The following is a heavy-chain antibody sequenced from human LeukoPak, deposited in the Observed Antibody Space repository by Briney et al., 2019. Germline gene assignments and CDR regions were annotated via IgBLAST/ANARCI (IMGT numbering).Heavy chain of an antibody. CDR2: IIPILGIA. CDR3: ARRRYDYGGNYLDWYFDL. J-gene: IGHJ2*01. CDR1: GGTFSSYA. D-gene: IGHD4-23*01. Sequence: LVKVSCKASGGTFSSYAISWVRQAPGQGLEWMGRIIPILGIANYAQKFQGRVTITADKSTSTAYMELSSLRSEDTAVYYCARRRYDYGGNYLDWYFDLWGRGTLVTVSS. V-gene: IGHV1-69*04.